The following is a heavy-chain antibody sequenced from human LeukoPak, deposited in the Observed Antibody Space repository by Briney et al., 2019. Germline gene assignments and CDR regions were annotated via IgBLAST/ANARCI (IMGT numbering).Heavy chain of an antibody. CDR2: IYHSGST. CDR1: GGSISSSSYY. J-gene: IGHJ4*02. V-gene: IGHV4-39*01. D-gene: IGHD3-9*01. CDR3: ARNLRYFDWLLSFFDY. Sequence: KPSETLSLTCTVSGGSISSSSYYWGWIRQPPGKGLEWIGSIYHSGSTYYNPSLKSRVTISVDTSKNQFSLKLSSVTAADTAVYYCARNLRYFDWLLSFFDYWGQGTLVTVSS.